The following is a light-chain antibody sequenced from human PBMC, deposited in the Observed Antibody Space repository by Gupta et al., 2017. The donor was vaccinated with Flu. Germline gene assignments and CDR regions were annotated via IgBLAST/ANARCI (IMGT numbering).Light chain of an antibody. CDR3: QHYHTLPPWT. V-gene: IGKV3-15*01. CDR2: GAP. CDR1: QNVGTN. Sequence: EIVMTQSPATLFVSPRERATLSCRASQNVGTNLAWYQQKTGQAPRLLIFGAPTRATDIPDRFSGSGSWIEFSLTISSLQSDDFALYYCQHYHTLPPWTFGQGTKVEI. J-gene: IGKJ1*01.